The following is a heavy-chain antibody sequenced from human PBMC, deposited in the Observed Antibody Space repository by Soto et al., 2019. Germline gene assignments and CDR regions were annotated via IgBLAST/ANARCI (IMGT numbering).Heavy chain of an antibody. J-gene: IGHJ2*01. CDR3: AQTLGLAVAGPGRFDL. CDR2: IIPLFGTA. V-gene: IGHV1-69*12. Sequence: QVQLVQSGAEVKKPGSSVKVSCKASGGTFSRYAISWVRQAPGQGLEWMGGIIPLFGTANYAQKFQGRVTITADESTSTAYVELRRLKSEDTAVYYCAQTLGLAVAGPGRFDLWGRGTLVTVSS. D-gene: IGHD6-19*01. CDR1: GGTFSRYA.